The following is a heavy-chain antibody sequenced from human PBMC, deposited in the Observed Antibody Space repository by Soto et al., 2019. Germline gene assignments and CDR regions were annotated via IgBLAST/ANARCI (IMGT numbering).Heavy chain of an antibody. Sequence: QITLKESGPPLVKPTQTLTLTCSFSGFSLTTSGVGVGWIRQTPGKALEWLALIYGVDDKRYSPSLKSRLTITGDTSKNQVVLTMTDMDREDTATYYCAHRHYYGSGNLGMDVWGQGTKVTVSS. CDR2: IYGVDDK. CDR3: AHRHYYGSGNLGMDV. D-gene: IGHD3-10*01. J-gene: IGHJ6*02. V-gene: IGHV2-5*02. CDR1: GFSLTTSGVG.